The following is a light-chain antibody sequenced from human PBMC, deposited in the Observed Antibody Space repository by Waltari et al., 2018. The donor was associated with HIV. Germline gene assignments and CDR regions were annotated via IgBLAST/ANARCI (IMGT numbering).Light chain of an antibody. V-gene: IGKV3-20*01. CDR3: QQYENSPEYT. CDR1: QRVSSPY. Sequence: EIVLTQSPGTLSLSPGERFTLSSRASQRVSSPYLAWYQQKPGQAPRLLIHGASTRATGVPDRFSGSGSGTDFTLTISRLEPEDFAVYYCQQYENSPEYTFGQGTKLEIK. CDR2: GAS. J-gene: IGKJ2*01.